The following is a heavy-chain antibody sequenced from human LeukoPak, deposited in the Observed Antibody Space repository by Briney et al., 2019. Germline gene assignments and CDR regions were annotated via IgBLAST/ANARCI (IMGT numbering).Heavy chain of an antibody. J-gene: IGHJ4*02. CDR3: AKIPFHYYDSSFFDY. CDR2: ISGSGGST. Sequence: PGGSLRLSCAASGFTFEDYGMSWVRQAPGKGLEWVSAISGSGGSTYYADSVKGRFTISRDNSKNTLYLQMNSLRAEDTAVYYCAKIPFHYYDSSFFDYWGQGTLVTVSS. V-gene: IGHV3-23*01. D-gene: IGHD3-22*01. CDR1: GFTFEDYG.